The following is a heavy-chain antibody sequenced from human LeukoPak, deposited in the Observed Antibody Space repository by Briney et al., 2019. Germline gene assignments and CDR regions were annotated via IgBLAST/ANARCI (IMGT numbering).Heavy chain of an antibody. CDR3: ARGPDPVSYYFDY. CDR1: GGSISSSSYY. D-gene: IGHD3-16*01. CDR2: IYYSGST. J-gene: IGHJ4*02. V-gene: IGHV4-39*07. Sequence: PSETLSLTCTVSGGSISSSSYYWGWIRQPPGKGLEWIGSIYYSGSTYYNPSLKSRVTISVDTSKNQFSLKLSSVTAADTAVYYCARGPDPVSYYFDYRGQGTLVTVSS.